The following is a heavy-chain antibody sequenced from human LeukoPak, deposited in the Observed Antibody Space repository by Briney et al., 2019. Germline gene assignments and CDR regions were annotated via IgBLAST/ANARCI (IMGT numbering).Heavy chain of an antibody. Sequence: SAKVSCKASGGTFSSYAISWVRQAPGQGLEWMGGIIPIFGTANYAQKFQGRVTITTDESTSTAYMELSSLRSEDTAVYYCARSGPDFWSGPNYYYMDVWGKGTTVTVSS. CDR2: IIPIFGTA. CDR1: GGTFSSYA. D-gene: IGHD3-3*01. V-gene: IGHV1-69*05. CDR3: ARSGPDFWSGPNYYYMDV. J-gene: IGHJ6*03.